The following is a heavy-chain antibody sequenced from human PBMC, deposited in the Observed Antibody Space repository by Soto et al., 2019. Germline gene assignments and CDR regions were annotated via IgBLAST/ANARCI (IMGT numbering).Heavy chain of an antibody. CDR2: VSGSGASK. CDR3: AIYRISDSTGYHRDGFDI. CDR1: GFTFSSYT. D-gene: IGHD3-22*01. V-gene: IGHV3-23*01. J-gene: IGHJ3*02. Sequence: EVELLESGGTLVEPGGSLKLSCAASGFTFSSYTMNWVRQSPGKGLEWLSGVSGSGASKYYADSVKGRFTISRDNSNNTLFLQMNRLRVKDTAVYYCAIYRISDSTGYHRDGFDIWGQGTMVTVSS.